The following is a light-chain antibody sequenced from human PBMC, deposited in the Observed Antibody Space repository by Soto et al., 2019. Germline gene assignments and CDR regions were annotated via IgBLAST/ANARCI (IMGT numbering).Light chain of an antibody. CDR1: QSVSSY. Sequence: EIVLTQSPATLSLSPGERATLSCRASQSVSSYLAWDQQKPGQAPRLLIYDASNRATGIPARFSGSGPGTDFTLTISSLEPEDFAVYYCQQRSNWLTTFGGGTKVEIK. J-gene: IGKJ4*01. V-gene: IGKV3D-11*02. CDR2: DAS. CDR3: QQRSNWLTT.